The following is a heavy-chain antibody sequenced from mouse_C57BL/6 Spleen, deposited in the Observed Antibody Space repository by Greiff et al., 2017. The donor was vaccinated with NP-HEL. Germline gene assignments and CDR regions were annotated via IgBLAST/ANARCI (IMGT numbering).Heavy chain of an antibody. V-gene: IGHV3-6*01. CDR1: GYSITSGYY. CDR2: ISYDGSN. Sequence: EVQLQESGPGLVKPSQSLSLTCSVTGYSITSGYYWNWIRQFPGNKLEWMGYISYDGSNNYIPSLKNRISITRDTSKNQFFLKLNSVTTEDTATYYCARGLYYSKFYYYFDYWGQGTTLTVSS. CDR3: ARGLYYSKFYYYFDY. J-gene: IGHJ2*01. D-gene: IGHD2-5*01.